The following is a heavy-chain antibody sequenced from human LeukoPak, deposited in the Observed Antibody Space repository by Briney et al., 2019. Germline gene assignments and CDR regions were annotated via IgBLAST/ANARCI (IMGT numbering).Heavy chain of an antibody. J-gene: IGHJ6*02. Sequence: PGGSLRLSCAASGFTFSSYSMNWVRQAPGKGLEWVSVIYSGGSTYYADSVKGRFTISRHNSKNTLYLQMNSLRAEDTAVYYCARDNPDYYGMDVWGQGTTVTVSS. V-gene: IGHV3-53*04. CDR2: IYSGGST. CDR3: ARDNPDYYGMDV. CDR1: GFTFSSYS.